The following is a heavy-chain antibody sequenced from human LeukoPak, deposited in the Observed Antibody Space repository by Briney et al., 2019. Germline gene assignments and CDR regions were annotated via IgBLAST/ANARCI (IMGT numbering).Heavy chain of an antibody. D-gene: IGHD6-19*01. CDR2: ISYDGTKK. J-gene: IGHJ6*02. CDR3: AKYHWERLVLGYYGMDV. Sequence: GGSLRLSCAASAFSFSSYGMHWVRQAPGRGLKWVAVISYDGTKKHYADSVKGRFTISRDNSKNTLYLQMNSLRAEDTALYFCAKYHWERLVLGYYGMDVWGQGTTVSVSS. V-gene: IGHV3-30*18. CDR1: AFSFSSYG.